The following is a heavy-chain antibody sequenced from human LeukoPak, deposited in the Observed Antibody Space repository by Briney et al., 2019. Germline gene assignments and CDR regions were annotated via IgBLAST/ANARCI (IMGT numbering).Heavy chain of an antibody. J-gene: IGHJ3*01. D-gene: IGHD2-8*01. CDR3: AATGRSCTYGSCYSDDFDG. V-gene: IGHV5-51*01. CDR1: GSIFTNSW. CDR2: IYTLDTAT. Sequence: AGASLQISCEASGSIFTNSWIEWVRPLPGKGLEWMGIIYTLDTATRYSPSLQGQVTISVNKYSTTAFQQWDSMKTSATAMYYYAATGRSCTYGSCYSDDFDGWGQATMVTASS.